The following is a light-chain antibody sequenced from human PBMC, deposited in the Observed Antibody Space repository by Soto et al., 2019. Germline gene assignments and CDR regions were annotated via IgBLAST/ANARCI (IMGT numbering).Light chain of an antibody. CDR1: SSDVGGYNY. J-gene: IGLJ2*01. CDR3: SSYSTTYTVL. V-gene: IGLV2-14*01. CDR2: EVS. Sequence: QSALTQPASMSGSPGQSITISCTGTSSDVGGYNYVSWYQQQPDRAPKLIIYEVSNRPSGVSIRFSGSKSANTASLTISGLQAEDEADYYCSSYSTTYTVLFGGGTKVTVL.